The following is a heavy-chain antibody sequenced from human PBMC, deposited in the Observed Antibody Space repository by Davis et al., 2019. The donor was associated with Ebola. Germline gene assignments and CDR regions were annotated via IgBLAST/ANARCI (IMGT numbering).Heavy chain of an antibody. J-gene: IGHJ6*04. D-gene: IGHD3-3*01. CDR3: ASPRFLEWFSYGMDV. V-gene: IGHV3-48*02. CDR2: ISSSSSTI. CDR1: GFTFSSYS. Sequence: GESLKISCAASGFTFSSYSMNWVRQAPGKGLEWVSYISSSSSTIYYADSVKGRFTISRDNAKNSLYLQMNSLRDEDTAVYYCASPRFLEWFSYGMDVWGKGTTVTVSS.